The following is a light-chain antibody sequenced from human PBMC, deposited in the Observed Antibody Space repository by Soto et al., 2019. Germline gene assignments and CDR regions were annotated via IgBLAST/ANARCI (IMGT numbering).Light chain of an antibody. J-gene: IGKJ1*01. CDR3: QQYSSYWT. Sequence: VIWMTQSPSLLSASTGDRVTISCRMSQGISSYLAWYQQKPGKAPELLIYDAASLESGVPSRFSGSGSGTEFTLTISSLQPDDFAIYYCQQYSSYWTFGQGTKVDIK. CDR2: DAA. V-gene: IGKV1D-8*03. CDR1: QGISSY.